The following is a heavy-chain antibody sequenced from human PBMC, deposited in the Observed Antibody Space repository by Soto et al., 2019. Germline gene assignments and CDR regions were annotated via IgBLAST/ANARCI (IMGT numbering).Heavy chain of an antibody. J-gene: IGHJ4*02. CDR1: GYTFTSYA. Sequence: QVQLVQSGAEVKKPGASVKVSCKASGYTFTSYAMHWVRQAPGQRLEWMGWINAGNGNTKYSQKFQGRVTITRDTSASTSYTELGSMGSEDTAVYYCESGLGLYYFDYWGQGTLVTVSS. V-gene: IGHV1-3*01. D-gene: IGHD1-26*01. CDR3: ESGLGLYYFDY. CDR2: INAGNGNT.